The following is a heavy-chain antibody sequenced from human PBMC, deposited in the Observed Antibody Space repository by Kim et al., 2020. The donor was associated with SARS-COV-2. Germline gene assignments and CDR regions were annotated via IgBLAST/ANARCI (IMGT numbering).Heavy chain of an antibody. Sequence: GGSLRLSCSASGFTFIDAWMSWVRQAPGKGLEWVVLIKSKTGGGTTDYAATVRFRFTISRDDSQHTLYMQMNSLKTEDTAIYYCTTMDSASLGYWCHGT. V-gene: IGHV3-15*01. CDR2: IKSKTGGGTT. J-gene: IGHJ4*01. CDR3: TTMDSASLGY. CDR1: GFTFIDAW. D-gene: IGHD5-18*01.